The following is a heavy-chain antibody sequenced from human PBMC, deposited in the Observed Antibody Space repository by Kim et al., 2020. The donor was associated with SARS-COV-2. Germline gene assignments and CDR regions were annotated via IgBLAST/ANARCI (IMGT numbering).Heavy chain of an antibody. CDR2: ISGSGGST. D-gene: IGHD2-15*01. V-gene: IGHV3-23*01. CDR3: AKEDPKDIVVVVAASPYRLYYYGMDV. Sequence: GRSLRLSCAASGFTFSSYAMSWVRQAPGKGLEWVSAISGSGGSTYYADSVKGRFTISRDNSKNTLYLQMNSLRAEDTAVYYCAKEDPKDIVVVVAASPYRLYYYGMDVWGQGTTVTVSS. J-gene: IGHJ6*02. CDR1: GFTFSSYA.